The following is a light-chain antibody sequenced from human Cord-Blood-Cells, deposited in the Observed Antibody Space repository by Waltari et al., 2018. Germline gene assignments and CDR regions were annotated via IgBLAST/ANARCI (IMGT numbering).Light chain of an antibody. CDR1: QSISSY. V-gene: IGKV1-39*01. CDR2: AAS. J-gene: IGKJ1*01. Sequence: DIQMTQSPSSLSASVGDRVTITCRASQSISSYLNWYQQKPGKAPKLLIYAASSLQSGVPSRFSGSGSGTDFTLTISSLQAEDVAVDYCQQYYSTPWTFGQGTKVEIK. CDR3: QQYYSTPWT.